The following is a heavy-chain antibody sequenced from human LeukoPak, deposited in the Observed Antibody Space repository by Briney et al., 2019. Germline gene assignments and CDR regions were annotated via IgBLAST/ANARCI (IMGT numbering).Heavy chain of an antibody. CDR3: ARDRRVGSGWYGGYGY. CDR2: INPNSGGT. J-gene: IGHJ4*02. D-gene: IGHD6-19*01. CDR1: GYTFTGYY. V-gene: IGHV1-2*06. Sequence: ASVKVSCKASGYTFTGYYMHWVRQAPGRGLEWMGLINPNSGGTNYAQKFQGRVTMTRDTSISTAYMELSRLRSDDTAVYYCARDRRVGSGWYGGYGYWGQGTLVTVSS.